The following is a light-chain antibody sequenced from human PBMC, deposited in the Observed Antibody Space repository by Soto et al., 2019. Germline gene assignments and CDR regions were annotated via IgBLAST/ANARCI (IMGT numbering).Light chain of an antibody. CDR3: QQYNINSET. V-gene: IGKV1-5*03. J-gene: IGKJ1*01. Sequence: DIQMTQSPSTLSASVGDRVTITCRASQSISSWLAWYQQKPGKAPKLLIYQASSLESGVPSRFSGSGTGTEFTLTISSLQPEDFATYYCQQYNINSETFGQGTKVEIK. CDR1: QSISSW. CDR2: QAS.